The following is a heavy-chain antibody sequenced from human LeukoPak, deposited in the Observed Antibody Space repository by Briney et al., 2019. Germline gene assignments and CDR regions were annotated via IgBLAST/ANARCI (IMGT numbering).Heavy chain of an antibody. J-gene: IGHJ4*02. Sequence: SETLSLTCTVSGDSISSYYWNWIRQPAGKGLEWIGRIYITEGTNYNPSLKSRVTMSVDTSKNQFSLKVNSVTAADTAVYYCARSQVRGALADFWGQGTLVTVSS. D-gene: IGHD3-10*01. CDR3: ARSQVRGALADF. CDR1: GDSISSYY. V-gene: IGHV4-4*07. CDR2: IYITEGT.